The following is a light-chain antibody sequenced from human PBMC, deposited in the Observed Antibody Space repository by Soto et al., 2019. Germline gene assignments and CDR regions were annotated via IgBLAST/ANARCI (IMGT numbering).Light chain of an antibody. CDR3: QQSYSSPPT. V-gene: IGKV1-39*01. J-gene: IGKJ1*01. Sequence: DGPMTQSRSTLYASEGDRVTITCRASQSISSWLAWYQQKPGKAPKLLIFAASSLQSGVPSRFSGSRSGPDFTLTISSLQPEDFATYYCQQSYSSPPTFGQGTKVDIK. CDR1: QSISSW. CDR2: AAS.